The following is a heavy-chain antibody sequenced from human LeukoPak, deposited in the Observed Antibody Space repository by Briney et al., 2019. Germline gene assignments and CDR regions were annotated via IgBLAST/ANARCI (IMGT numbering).Heavy chain of an antibody. V-gene: IGHV3-66*01. CDR1: GFTFSSYA. CDR3: AGRIAAAGSDWYFDL. CDR2: IYSAGTT. J-gene: IGHJ2*01. Sequence: GGSLRLSCAASGFTFSSYAMSWVRQAPGKGLEWVSVIYSAGTTYYPDSVKGRFTISRDNSKNTLNLQMNSLRVGDTAVYYCAGRIAAAGSDWYFDLWGRGTLVSVSS. D-gene: IGHD6-13*01.